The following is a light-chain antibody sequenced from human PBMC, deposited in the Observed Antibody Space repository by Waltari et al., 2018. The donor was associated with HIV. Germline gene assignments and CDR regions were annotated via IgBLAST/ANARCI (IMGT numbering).Light chain of an antibody. V-gene: IGLV1-44*01. CDR3: AAWDDNLDAYV. J-gene: IGLJ1*01. CDR1: SSNIGSNT. CDR2: SND. Sequence: GGSSNIGSNTVNWYQQFSGTAPKLLISSNDQRPSGVPDRFSGSKSGTSASLAITGLQSEDEADYYCAAWDDNLDAYVFGTGTKVTVL.